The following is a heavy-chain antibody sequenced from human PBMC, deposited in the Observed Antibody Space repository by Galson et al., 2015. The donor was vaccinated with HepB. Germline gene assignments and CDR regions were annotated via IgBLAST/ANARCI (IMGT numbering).Heavy chain of an antibody. CDR3: ARDLEREGAFDY. CDR1: GFTFSRYS. J-gene: IGHJ4*02. CDR2: ISSSSSYI. Sequence: SLRLPCAASGFTFSRYSINWVRQAPGKGLEWVSSISSSSSYIYYADSVKGRFTISRDDAKNSLYLQMNSLRGEDTAVYYCARDLEREGAFDYWGQGTLVTVSS. D-gene: IGHD3-3*01. V-gene: IGHV3-21*01.